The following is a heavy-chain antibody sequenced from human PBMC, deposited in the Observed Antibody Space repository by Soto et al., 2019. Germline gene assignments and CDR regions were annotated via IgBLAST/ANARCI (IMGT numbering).Heavy chain of an antibody. Sequence: RLSCAASGFTFTRYSMNWVRQAPGKGLEWVSSISSTTNYIYYGDSMKGRFTISRDNAKNSLYLEMNSLRAEDTAVYYCARESEDLTSNFDYCGQGTLVAVSS. CDR2: ISSTTNYI. V-gene: IGHV3-21*06. CDR1: GFTFTRYS. J-gene: IGHJ4*02. CDR3: ARESEDLTSNFDY.